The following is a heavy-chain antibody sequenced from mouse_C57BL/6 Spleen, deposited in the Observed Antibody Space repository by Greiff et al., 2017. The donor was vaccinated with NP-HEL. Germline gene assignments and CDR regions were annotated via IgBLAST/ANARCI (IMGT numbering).Heavy chain of an antibody. CDR1: GFNIKDYY. V-gene: IGHV14-2*01. CDR3: ARGHYYGSSYGYFDV. CDR2: IDPEDGET. Sequence: EVQLQESGAELVKPGASVKLSCTASGFNIKDYYMHWVKQRTEQGLEWIGRIDPEDGETKYAPKFQGKATITADTSSKTAYLQRSSLTSEDTAVYYGARGHYYGSSYGYFDVWGTGTTVTVSS. D-gene: IGHD1-1*01. J-gene: IGHJ1*03.